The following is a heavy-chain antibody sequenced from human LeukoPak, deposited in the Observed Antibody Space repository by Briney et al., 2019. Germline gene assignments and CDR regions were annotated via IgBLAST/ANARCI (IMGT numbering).Heavy chain of an antibody. CDR2: IYTSGST. CDR1: GGSISSYY. Sequence: SKTLSLTCTVSGGSISSYYWSWIRQPAGNGLDWIGRIYTSGSTNYNPSLKSRVTMSVDTSKNQCSMKLSSVTAADTAVYYCARDLRVTTIRYYYYGMDVWGQGTTVTVSS. J-gene: IGHJ6*02. CDR3: ARDLRVTTIRYYYYGMDV. D-gene: IGHD4-11*01. V-gene: IGHV4-4*07.